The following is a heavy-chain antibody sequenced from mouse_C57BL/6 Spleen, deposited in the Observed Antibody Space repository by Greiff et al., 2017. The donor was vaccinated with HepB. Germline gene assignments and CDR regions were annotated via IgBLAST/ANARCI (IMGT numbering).Heavy chain of an antibody. CDR1: GFTFSSYA. D-gene: IGHD1-1*01. J-gene: IGHJ1*03. Sequence: EVKLVESGGGLVKPGGSLKLSCAASGFTFSSYAMSWVRQTPEKRLEWVATISDGGSYTYYPDNVKGRFTISRDNAKNNLYLQMNHLKSEDTAMYYCARDGYYGSSYVSYWYFDVWGTRTTVTVSS. CDR3: ARDGYYGSSYVSYWYFDV. V-gene: IGHV5-4*01. CDR2: ISDGGSYT.